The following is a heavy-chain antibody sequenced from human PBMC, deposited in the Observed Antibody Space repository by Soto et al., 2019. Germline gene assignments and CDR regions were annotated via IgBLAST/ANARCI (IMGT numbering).Heavy chain of an antibody. D-gene: IGHD2-8*01. CDR1: CYPFTTDG. Sequence: AASVKGSCNASCYPFTTDGIHWVRQSPEQGREWMGWISAYNGDTNYAQDLQGRVTMTTDTFTTTAYMELRTLRSEDAAVEYCARDSHRYCTNRVCNQGYQYYSMDVSGQGTTVTVPS. V-gene: IGHV1-18*01. CDR3: ARDSHRYCTNRVCNQGYQYYSMDV. CDR2: ISAYNGDT. J-gene: IGHJ6*02.